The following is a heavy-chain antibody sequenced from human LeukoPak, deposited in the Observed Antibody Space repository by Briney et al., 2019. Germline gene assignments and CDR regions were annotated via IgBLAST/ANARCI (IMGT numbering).Heavy chain of an antibody. D-gene: IGHD3-10*01. Sequence: GESLKISCKGSGYSFTSYWIGWVRQMPGKGLEWMGTIYPGDSDTRYSPSFQGQVTISADKSISTAYLQWSSLKASDTAMYYCARRWMVRGVISDRKSDAFDIWGQGTMVTVSS. V-gene: IGHV5-51*01. CDR2: IYPGDSDT. CDR3: ARRWMVRGVISDRKSDAFDI. CDR1: GYSFTSYW. J-gene: IGHJ3*02.